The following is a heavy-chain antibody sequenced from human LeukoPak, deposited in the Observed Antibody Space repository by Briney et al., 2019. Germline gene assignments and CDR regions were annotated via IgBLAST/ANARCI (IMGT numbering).Heavy chain of an antibody. CDR2: ISYDGSNK. J-gene: IGHJ4*02. CDR1: GFTFSSYA. CDR3: ASGVAIFGVAPIDY. Sequence: GRSLRLSCAASGFTFSSYAMHWVRQAPGKGLEWVAVISYDGSNKYYADSVKGRFTISRDNSKNTLYLQMNSLRAEDTAVYYCASGVAIFGVAPIDYWGQGTLVTVSS. V-gene: IGHV3-30-3*01. D-gene: IGHD3-3*01.